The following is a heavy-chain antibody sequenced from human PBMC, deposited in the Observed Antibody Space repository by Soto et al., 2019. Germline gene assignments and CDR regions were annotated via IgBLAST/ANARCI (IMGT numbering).Heavy chain of an antibody. J-gene: IGHJ4*02. V-gene: IGHV3-21*01. D-gene: IGHD2-2*01. CDR2: IISSSSYI. CDR1: GFTFSSYR. CDR3: ASQVGDY. Sequence: EVQLVESGGGLVKPGGSLSLSCAASGFTFSSYRMNWVRQSPGKVLEWVSSIISSSSYIYHAASVKCRFTISRDNAKNALYLQMNSLRAEDTAVYYCASQVGDYWGQGTLVTVSS.